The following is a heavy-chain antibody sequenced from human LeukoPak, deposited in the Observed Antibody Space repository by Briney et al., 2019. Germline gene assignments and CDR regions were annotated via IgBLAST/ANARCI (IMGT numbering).Heavy chain of an antibody. CDR2: KCFIGSA. CDR1: GGSISSYY. V-gene: IGHV4-59*01. CDR3: ARGGGVIFGVGFNWFDP. J-gene: IGHJ5*02. Sequence: SESLSLTCTVSGGSISSYYWSWIRQPPGKGLEWIGYKCFIGSANYNPSLKSRVTISVDTSKNQFSLKLTSVTAADTAVYYCARGGGVIFGVGFNWFDPWGQGTLVTVSS. D-gene: IGHD3-3*01.